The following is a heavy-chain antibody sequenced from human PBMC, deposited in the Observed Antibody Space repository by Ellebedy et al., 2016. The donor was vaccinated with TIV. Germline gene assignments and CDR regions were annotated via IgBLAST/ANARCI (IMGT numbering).Heavy chain of an antibody. Sequence: PGGSLRLSCAASGFTVSSYFMNWVRQTPGKGLEWVSVIYNDGGTNYTDSVKGRFTISRDSSKNTLYLQMNRLRAEDTAVYYCARDPRGGGDYGDNYFDPWGQGTLVTVSS. CDR3: ARDPRGGGDYGDNYFDP. V-gene: IGHV3-66*01. CDR2: IYNDGGT. J-gene: IGHJ5*02. D-gene: IGHD4-17*01. CDR1: GFTVSSYF.